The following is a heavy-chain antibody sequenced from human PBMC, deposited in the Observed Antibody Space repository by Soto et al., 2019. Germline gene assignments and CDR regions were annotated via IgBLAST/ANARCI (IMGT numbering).Heavy chain of an antibody. CDR1: GGSFNSYA. J-gene: IGHJ4*02. CDR3: ARPLRYYGSWMGYPPFDY. CDR2: SIPLFVTT. D-gene: IGHD3-3*01. V-gene: IGHV1-69*01. Sequence: QVQLVQSGAEVKKPGSSVKVSCRASGGSFNSYAINWVRQAPGQGLEWMGGSIPLFVTTYYAQKFQCRVTITADESTTTAFMDRNCLEFEDTALYYCARPLRYYGSWMGYPPFDYWGQGTRVTVSS.